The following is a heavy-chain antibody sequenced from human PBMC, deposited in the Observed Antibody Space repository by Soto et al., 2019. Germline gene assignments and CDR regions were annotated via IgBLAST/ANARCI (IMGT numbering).Heavy chain of an antibody. V-gene: IGHV5-51*01. Sequence: GASLKTSCKSSGYSFTSYCIGWVRPMPGKGLEWMGIIYPGDSDTRYSPSFQGQVTISADKSISTAYLQWSSLKASDTAMYYCARHSYCSSTSCYSNYYYYMDVWGKGTTVTVSS. CDR1: GYSFTSYC. D-gene: IGHD2-2*01. CDR3: ARHSYCSSTSCYSNYYYYMDV. J-gene: IGHJ6*03. CDR2: IYPGDSDT.